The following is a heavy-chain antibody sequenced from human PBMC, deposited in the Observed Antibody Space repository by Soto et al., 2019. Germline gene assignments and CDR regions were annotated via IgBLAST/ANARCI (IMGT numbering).Heavy chain of an antibody. V-gene: IGHV3-23*01. Sequence: GGSLRLSCAASGFTFSSYAMSWVRQAPGKGLEWVSAISGSGGSTYYADSVKGRFTISRDNSKNTLYLQMNSLRAEDTAVYYCASGGYCSSTSCVPHWFDPWGQGTLVTAPQ. CDR1: GFTFSSYA. CDR3: ASGGYCSSTSCVPHWFDP. J-gene: IGHJ5*02. D-gene: IGHD2-2*01. CDR2: ISGSGGST.